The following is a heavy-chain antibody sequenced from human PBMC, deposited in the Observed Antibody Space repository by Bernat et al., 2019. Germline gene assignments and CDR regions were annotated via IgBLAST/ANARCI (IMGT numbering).Heavy chain of an antibody. V-gene: IGHV1-18*01. D-gene: IGHD3-3*01. Sequence: QVQLVQSGAEVKKPVASVKVSCKASGYTFTSYGIRWVRQAPGQGLEWMGWISAYNGNTNYAQKLQGRVTMTTDTSTSTAYMELRSLRSDDTAVYYCARVIGGVLEWLRSYGMDVWGQGTTVTVSS. CDR3: ARVIGGVLEWLRSYGMDV. CDR2: ISAYNGNT. J-gene: IGHJ6*02. CDR1: GYTFTSYG.